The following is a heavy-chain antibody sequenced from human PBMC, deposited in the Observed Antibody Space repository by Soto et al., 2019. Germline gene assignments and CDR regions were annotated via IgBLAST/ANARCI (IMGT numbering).Heavy chain of an antibody. D-gene: IGHD3-16*01. CDR2: ISSRSSTI. Sequence: PGGSLRLSCAASGFSFSTYNMNWVRQAPGRGLEWVSYISSRSSTIYHADSVKGRFTISRDNAKNSLLLQMNRLRDEDTAVYFCARNQGARGGPFDYWGQGTQVTVSS. J-gene: IGHJ4*02. CDR1: GFSFSTYN. CDR3: ARNQGARGGPFDY. V-gene: IGHV3-48*02.